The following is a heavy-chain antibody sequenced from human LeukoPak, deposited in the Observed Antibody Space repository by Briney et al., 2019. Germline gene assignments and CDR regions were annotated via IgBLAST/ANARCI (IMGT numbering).Heavy chain of an antibody. CDR1: GFTFSSYA. Sequence: GGSLRLSCAASGFTFSSYAMSWVRQAPGKGLEWVSAISGSGGSTYYADSVKGRFTISRDNSKNTLYLQMNSLRAEDTAVYYCARDIGYNYGLFDYWGQGTLVTVSS. CDR2: ISGSGGST. CDR3: ARDIGYNYGLFDY. J-gene: IGHJ4*02. D-gene: IGHD5-18*01. V-gene: IGHV3-23*01.